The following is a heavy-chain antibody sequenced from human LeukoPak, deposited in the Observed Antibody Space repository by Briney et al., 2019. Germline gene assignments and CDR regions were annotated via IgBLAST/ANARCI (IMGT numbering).Heavy chain of an antibody. J-gene: IGHJ5*02. CDR1: GYSISSGHY. CDR2: IYDSGST. V-gene: IGHV4-38-2*01. CDR3: AGKRGYFDWLS. Sequence: SETLSLTCAVSGYSISSGHYWGWIRQPPGKGLEWIGSIYDSGSTYYSPSLKSRVTISQDTSKNQFSLKLSSVTAADTAVYYCAGKRGYFDWLSWGQGTLVTVSS. D-gene: IGHD3-9*01.